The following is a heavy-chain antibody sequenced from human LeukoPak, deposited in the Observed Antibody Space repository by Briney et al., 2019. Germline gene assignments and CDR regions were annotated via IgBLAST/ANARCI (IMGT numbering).Heavy chain of an antibody. Sequence: SETLSLTCTVSSDSLSSSVGYYWSWIRQLPGKGLEWIGYIYYSRNTYYNPSLQSRASIAMDMSKNQFSLELRSVTAADTAVYYCARTYCGGDCQSRSFFYYYMDVWGEGTTLTVS. CDR2: IYYSRNT. CDR3: ARTYCGGDCQSRSFFYYYMDV. CDR1: SDSLSSSVGYY. J-gene: IGHJ6*03. V-gene: IGHV4-31*03. D-gene: IGHD2-21*01.